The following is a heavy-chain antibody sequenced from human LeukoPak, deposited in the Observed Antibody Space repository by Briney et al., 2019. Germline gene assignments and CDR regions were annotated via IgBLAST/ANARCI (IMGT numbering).Heavy chain of an antibody. CDR2: ISSSSSTI. CDR3: ARYSSSWYGAAFDI. Sequence: PGGSLRLSCAASGFTFDDYAMHWVRQAPGKGLEWVSYISSSSSTIYYADSVEGRFTISRDNAKNSLYLQMNSLRAEDTAVYYCARYSSSWYGAAFDIWGQGTMVTVSS. V-gene: IGHV3-48*01. CDR1: GFTFDDYA. D-gene: IGHD6-13*01. J-gene: IGHJ3*02.